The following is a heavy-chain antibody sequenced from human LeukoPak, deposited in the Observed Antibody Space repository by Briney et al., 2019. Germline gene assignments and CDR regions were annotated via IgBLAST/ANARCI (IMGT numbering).Heavy chain of an antibody. Sequence: GGSLRLSCAASRFTFSTYSMSWVRQAPRKGLEWVSVIWPSGDTTYYADSVKGRFTISRDNSKNTLYLQMHNLRAEDTALYYCAKDQRPDSGYDIDSWGQGTLVTVSS. CDR1: RFTFSTYS. D-gene: IGHD5-12*01. CDR2: IWPSGDTT. J-gene: IGHJ4*02. CDR3: AKDQRPDSGYDIDS. V-gene: IGHV3-23*01.